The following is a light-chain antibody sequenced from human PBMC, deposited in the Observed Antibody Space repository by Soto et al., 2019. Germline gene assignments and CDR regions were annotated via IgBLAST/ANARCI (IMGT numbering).Light chain of an antibody. CDR2: GAS. V-gene: IGKV3-20*01. CDR1: QSLRATY. CDR3: QQYVTSPRT. J-gene: IGKJ1*01. Sequence: EVVLTQSPDTLSLSPGAPATLSCRASQSLRATYVAWYQQRPGQAPRLLIYGASFRATGIPARFSGRGSGTDFTLSISRLEPEDFAVYYCQQYVTSPRTFGQGTKVDIK.